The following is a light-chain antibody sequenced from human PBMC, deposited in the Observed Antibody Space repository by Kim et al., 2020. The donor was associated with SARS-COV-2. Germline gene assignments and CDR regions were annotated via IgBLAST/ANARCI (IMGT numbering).Light chain of an antibody. CDR1: QSVSSY. Sequence: SLSPGESATLSCRASQSVSSYLAWYQQKPGQAPRLLIYDASNRATGIPARFSGSGSGTDFTLTISSLEPEDFAVYYCQQRSNWITFGQGTRLEIK. V-gene: IGKV3-11*01. CDR3: QQRSNWIT. J-gene: IGKJ5*01. CDR2: DAS.